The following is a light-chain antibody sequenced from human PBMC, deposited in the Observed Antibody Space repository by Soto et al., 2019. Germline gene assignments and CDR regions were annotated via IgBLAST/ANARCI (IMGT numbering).Light chain of an antibody. J-gene: IGKJ5*01. V-gene: IGKV3-15*01. CDR1: QSVSSN. CDR2: DAS. CDR3: HQYHNWPPIT. Sequence: EIVMTQSPATLSVSPGERATLSCRASQSVSSNLAWYQQKPGQAPRLLIYDASTRATGIPARFSGSGAGTEFTLTISSLPSEDFAVYHCHQYHNWPPITFGQGTRLEIK.